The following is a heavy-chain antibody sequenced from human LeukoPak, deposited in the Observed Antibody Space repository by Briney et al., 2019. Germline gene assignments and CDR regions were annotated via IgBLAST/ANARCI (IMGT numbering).Heavy chain of an antibody. Sequence: GASVKVSCKASGYTLTGYYMHWVRQAPGQGLEWMGWINPNSGGTNYAQKFQGRVTMTRDTSISTAYMELSRLGSDDTAGYYCARDGASGYLADYWGQGTLVTVSS. CDR3: ARDGASGYLADY. J-gene: IGHJ4*02. CDR1: GYTLTGYY. D-gene: IGHD3-3*01. V-gene: IGHV1-2*02. CDR2: INPNSGGT.